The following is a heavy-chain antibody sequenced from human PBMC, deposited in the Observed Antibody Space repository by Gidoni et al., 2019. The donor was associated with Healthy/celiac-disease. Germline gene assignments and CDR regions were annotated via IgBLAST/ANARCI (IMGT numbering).Heavy chain of an antibody. Sequence: EVKPVESGGGLVKPGGPQRLTCTASGFTLGSYSMNWVREAQGKGLVWVSSFRSSRSCVFYADSVEGRFTVSRANADTSLYLQIHSLGAEGTAVYYCARPVFRASCCVGSCYGYWFNPWGQGTLVTVSS. D-gene: IGHD2-15*01. CDR2: FRSSRSCV. V-gene: IGHV3-21*01. CDR3: ARPVFRASCCVGSCYGYWFNP. CDR1: GFTLGSYS. J-gene: IGHJ5*02.